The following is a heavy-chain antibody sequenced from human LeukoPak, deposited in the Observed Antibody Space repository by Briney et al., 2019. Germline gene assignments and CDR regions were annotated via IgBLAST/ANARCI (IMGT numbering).Heavy chain of an antibody. J-gene: IGHJ5*02. CDR1: GFTVSDYY. V-gene: IGHV3-11*04. CDR3: ARDQDGSGSLNWFDP. D-gene: IGHD3-10*01. CDR2: ISGSSSTI. Sequence: GGSLRLSCAASGFTVSDYYMSWIRQAPGKGLEWDSYISGSSSTIYYADSVKGRFTISRDNAKNSLYLQMNSLRAEDTAVYYCARDQDGSGSLNWFDPWGQGTLVTVSS.